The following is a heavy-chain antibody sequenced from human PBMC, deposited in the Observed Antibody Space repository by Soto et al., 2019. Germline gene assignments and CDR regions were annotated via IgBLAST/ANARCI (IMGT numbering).Heavy chain of an antibody. CDR2: INSEGSST. V-gene: IGHV3-74*01. Sequence: GGSLRLSCAASGFSFSSYWMHWVRQAPGKGLVWVSRINSEGSSTSYADSVKGRFTISRDNAKNTLYLQMNSLRADDTAVYFCARDGMVGGYLFDSWGQGIPVTVSS. CDR3: ARDGMVGGYLFDS. J-gene: IGHJ4*02. CDR1: GFSFSSYW. D-gene: IGHD1-26*01.